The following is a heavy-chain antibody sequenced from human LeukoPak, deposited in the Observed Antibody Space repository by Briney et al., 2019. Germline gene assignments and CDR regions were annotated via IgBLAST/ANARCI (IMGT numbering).Heavy chain of an antibody. D-gene: IGHD6-13*01. V-gene: IGHV4-34*01. CDR3: ARAGIAAAGTIRGVKYFQH. CDR1: GGSFSGYY. CDR2: INHSGST. J-gene: IGHJ1*01. Sequence: SETLSLTCAVYGGSFSGYYWSWIRQPPGKGLEWIGEINHSGSTNYNPSLKSRVTISVDTSKNQFSLKLSSVTAAGTAVYYCARAGIAAAGTIRGVKYFQHWGQGTLVTVSS.